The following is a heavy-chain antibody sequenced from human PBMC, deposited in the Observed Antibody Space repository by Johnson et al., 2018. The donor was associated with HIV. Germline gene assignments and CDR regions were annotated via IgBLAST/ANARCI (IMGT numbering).Heavy chain of an antibody. J-gene: IGHJ3*02. Sequence: QVLLVESGGDLVKPGGSLRLSCAASGFTFSDYCMSWIRQAPGKGLEWVSYISTSGDTTYYADSVKGRFTISRDNSKNTLYLQMNSLRAEDTAVYYCAKAPYGSGIRPGAFDIWGQVTMVTVSS. V-gene: IGHV3-11*04. CDR1: GFTFSDYC. CDR3: AKAPYGSGIRPGAFDI. CDR2: ISTSGDTT. D-gene: IGHD3-10*01.